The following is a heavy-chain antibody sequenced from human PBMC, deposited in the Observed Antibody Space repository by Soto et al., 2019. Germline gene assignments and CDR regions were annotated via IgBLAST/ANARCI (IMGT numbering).Heavy chain of an antibody. CDR1: GYSFTSYW. CDR2: IYPGDSDT. Sequence: GESLKISCKGSGYSFTSYWIGWVRQMPGKGLEWMGIIYPGDSDTRYSPSFQGQVTISADKSISTAYLQWSSLKASDTAMYYCARHSGILEWLLDGMDVWGQGTTVTVSS. J-gene: IGHJ6*02. D-gene: IGHD3-3*01. V-gene: IGHV5-51*01. CDR3: ARHSGILEWLLDGMDV.